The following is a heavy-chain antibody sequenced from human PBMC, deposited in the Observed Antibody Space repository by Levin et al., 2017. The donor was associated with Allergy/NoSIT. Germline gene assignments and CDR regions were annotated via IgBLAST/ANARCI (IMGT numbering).Heavy chain of an antibody. V-gene: IGHV3-43D*04. CDR2: ISWDGGST. CDR1: GFTFDDYA. CDR3: AKDMSPLSSGYDGLLDY. Sequence: PGGSLRLSCAASGFTFDDYAMHWVRQAPGKGLEWVSLISWDGGSTYYADSVKGRFTISRDNSKNSLYLQMNSLRAEDTALYYCAKDMSPLSSGYDGLLDYWGQGTLVTVSS. D-gene: IGHD3-22*01. J-gene: IGHJ4*02.